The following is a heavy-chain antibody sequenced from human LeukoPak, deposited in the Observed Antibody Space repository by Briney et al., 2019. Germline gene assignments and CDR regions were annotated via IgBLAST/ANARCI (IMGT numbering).Heavy chain of an antibody. D-gene: IGHD2-2*01. CDR1: GWSFNDYY. Sequence: SETLSLTCAVSGWSFNDYYWNWIRQPPGKGLEWIGEINARGDTNYNPSLKSRVNISFDTSRKQFSLRLTSMIAADTALYYCARGQVPAARGYNWFDPWGQGTLVTVSS. CDR2: INARGDT. CDR3: ARGQVPAARGYNWFDP. J-gene: IGHJ5*02. V-gene: IGHV4-34*01.